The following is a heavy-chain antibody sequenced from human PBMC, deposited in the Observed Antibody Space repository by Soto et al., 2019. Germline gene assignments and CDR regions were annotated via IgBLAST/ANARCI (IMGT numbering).Heavy chain of an antibody. CDR1: GFTFSSYA. CDR3: ARDRGSSSWYNWFDP. Sequence: GGSLRLSCAASGFTFSSYALHCVRQAPGKGLEYVSAISSNGGSTYYANSVKGRFTISRDNSKNTLYLQMGSLRAEDMDVYYCARDRGSSSWYNWFDPWGQGTLVTVSS. V-gene: IGHV3-64*01. CDR2: ISSNGGST. J-gene: IGHJ5*02. D-gene: IGHD6-13*01.